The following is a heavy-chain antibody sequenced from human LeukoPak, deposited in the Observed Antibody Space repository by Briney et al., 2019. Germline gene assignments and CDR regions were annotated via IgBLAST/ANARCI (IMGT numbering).Heavy chain of an antibody. CDR1: GYTFTGYY. CDR2: INPNSGGT. D-gene: IGHD6-6*01. Sequence: ASVKVSCKASGYTFTGYYMHWVRQAPGQGLEWMGWINPNSGGTNYAQKFQGRVTMTRDTSISTAYMELSRLRSDDTAVYYCARDPARLYYYYYMDVWGKGTTVTVSS. V-gene: IGHV1-2*02. J-gene: IGHJ6*03. CDR3: ARDPARLYYYYYMDV.